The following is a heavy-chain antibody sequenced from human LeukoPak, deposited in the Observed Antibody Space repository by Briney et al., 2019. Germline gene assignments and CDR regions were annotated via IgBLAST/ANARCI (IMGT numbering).Heavy chain of an antibody. CDR1: GFTFSSYA. V-gene: IGHV3-23*01. J-gene: IGHJ4*02. CDR3: AKDVGKWESLHFFDY. D-gene: IGHD1-26*01. Sequence: PGGSLRLSCAASGFTFSSYAMSWVRQAPGKGLEWISGISGSGASTYYADSVKGRFTISRDDSGNTLYLQMNSLRGDDAAVYYCAKDVGKWESLHFFDYWGQGTLVTVSS. CDR2: ISGSGAST.